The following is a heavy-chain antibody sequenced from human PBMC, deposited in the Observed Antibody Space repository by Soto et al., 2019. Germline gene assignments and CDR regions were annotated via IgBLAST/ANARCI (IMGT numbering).Heavy chain of an antibody. D-gene: IGHD2-15*01. CDR3: AGYCSGGSCLSPTLYYYYGMDV. Sequence: ASLKLYCKASGYTFTSDCISWVRQGPGQGLEWMGWISTYDGVTNYAQILQGRVTMTTDTSTSTAYMELTSPKSDDTAVYYCAGYCSGGSCLSPTLYYYYGMDVWGQGTTVTVSS. CDR1: GYTFTSDC. J-gene: IGHJ6*02. V-gene: IGHV1-18*01. CDR2: ISTYDGVT.